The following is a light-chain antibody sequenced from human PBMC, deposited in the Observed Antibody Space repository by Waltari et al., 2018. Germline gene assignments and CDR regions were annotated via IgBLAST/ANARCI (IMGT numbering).Light chain of an antibody. CDR1: QSVNIN. J-gene: IGKJ1*01. V-gene: IGKV3-11*01. Sequence: EIVLTQSPATLSLSAGERATLSCRASQSVNINLAWYQQRPGQAPRLLIYDASTRANGIPARFSGSGSGTDVTLTISSLEPEDFAIYYCQQRTNWWTFGQGTRV. CDR3: QQRTNWWT. CDR2: DAS.